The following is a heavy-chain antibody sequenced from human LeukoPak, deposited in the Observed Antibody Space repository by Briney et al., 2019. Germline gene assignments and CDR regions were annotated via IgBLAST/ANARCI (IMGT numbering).Heavy chain of an antibody. CDR3: ARALPSNREYFDY. D-gene: IGHD1-14*01. V-gene: IGHV3-48*03. CDR1: GFTFISYE. J-gene: IGHJ4*02. Sequence: GGSLRLSCAASGFTFISYEMNWVRQAPGKGLEWVSYISSSGSTMYYADSVKGRFTISRDNAKNSLYLQMNSLRAEDTAVYYCARALPSNREYFDYWGQGTLVTVSS. CDR2: ISSSGSTM.